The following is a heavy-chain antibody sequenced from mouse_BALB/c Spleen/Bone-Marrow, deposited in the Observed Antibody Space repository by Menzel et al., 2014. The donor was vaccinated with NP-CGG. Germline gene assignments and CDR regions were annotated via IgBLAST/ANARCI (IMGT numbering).Heavy chain of an antibody. J-gene: IGHJ2*01. CDR2: INPSNGRT. CDR1: GYTFTSYW. Sequence: VQLQQSGAELVKPGASVKLSCKASGYTFTSYWMHWVKQRPGQGLEWIGEINPSNGRTNYNEKFKSKATLTVVKSSSTAYMQLSSLTSEDSAVYYCARTYFDYWGQGTTLTVSS. V-gene: IGHV1S81*02. CDR3: ARTYFDY.